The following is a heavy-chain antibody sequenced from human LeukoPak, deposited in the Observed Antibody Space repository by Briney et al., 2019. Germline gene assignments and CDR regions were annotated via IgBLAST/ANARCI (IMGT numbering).Heavy chain of an antibody. CDR1: GFTFGSYT. CDR2: ISSTVSTT. V-gene: IGHV3-11*01. Sequence: GGSLRLSCAASGFTFGSYTMSWIRQAPGKGLEWISYISSTVSTTYYADSVKGRFTISRDNAKNSLYLQMNSLRAEDTAVYYCAREGGYYHLDYWGQGTLVTVSS. CDR3: AREGGYYHLDY. D-gene: IGHD3-22*01. J-gene: IGHJ4*02.